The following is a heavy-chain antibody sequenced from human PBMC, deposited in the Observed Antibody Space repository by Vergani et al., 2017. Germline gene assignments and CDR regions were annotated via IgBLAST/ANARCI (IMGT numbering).Heavy chain of an antibody. D-gene: IGHD3-10*01. CDR1: GYTFTSYG. V-gene: IGHV1-18*04. CDR3: ARAGFRDDDLWFGDDFDWFDP. CDR2: ISAYNGNT. Sequence: QVQLVQSGAEVKKPGASVTVSCKASGYTFTSYGISWVRQAPGQGLEWMGWISAYNGNTNYAQKLQGRVTMTTDTSTSTAYMELRSLRSDDTAVYYCARAGFRDDDLWFGDDFDWFDPWGQGTLVTVSS. J-gene: IGHJ5*02.